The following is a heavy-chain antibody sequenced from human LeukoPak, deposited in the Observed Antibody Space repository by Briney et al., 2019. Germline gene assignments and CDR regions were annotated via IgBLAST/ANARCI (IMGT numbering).Heavy chain of an antibody. V-gene: IGHV3-15*01. D-gene: IGHD1-26*01. Sequence: GGSLRLSCATSGLTFTNAWMSWVRQAPGKGLEWVGRIKSKTDGETTVYAAPVKGRFTISRDDSKNTLYLQMNRLKTEDTAVYYCITDPGEWEPIWGQGTMVTVSS. CDR2: IKSKTDGETT. CDR3: ITDPGEWEPI. CDR1: GLTFTNAW. J-gene: IGHJ3*02.